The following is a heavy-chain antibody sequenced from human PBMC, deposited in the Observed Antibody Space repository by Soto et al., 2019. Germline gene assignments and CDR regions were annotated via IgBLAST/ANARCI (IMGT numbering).Heavy chain of an antibody. D-gene: IGHD4-17*01. CDR2: IIPILGIA. J-gene: IGHJ5*02. CDR1: GGTFSSYT. V-gene: IGHV1-69*02. CDR3: APYGDTWFDA. Sequence: QVQLVQSGAEVKKPGSSVKVSCKASGGTFSSYTISWVRQAPGQGLEWMGRIIPILGIANYAQKFQGRVTITADKSTSKAYLELSSVRAEDTAVYYCAPYGDTWFDAWGQGTLVTVSS.